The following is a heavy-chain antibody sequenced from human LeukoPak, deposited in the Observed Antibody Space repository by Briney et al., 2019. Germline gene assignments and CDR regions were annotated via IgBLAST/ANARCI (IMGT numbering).Heavy chain of an antibody. D-gene: IGHD1-26*01. J-gene: IGHJ3*02. CDR3: ARQGAGGRAFDI. Sequence: PSGTLSLTCAVSGGSITNSSNYWGWIRQPPGRGLEWIGSISYSGITSYNPSLRSRVTISVDTSKNQFSLKVTSVTAADTAVYYCARQGAGGRAFDIWGQGTMVAVSS. CDR2: ISYSGIT. V-gene: IGHV4-39*01. CDR1: GGSITNSSNY.